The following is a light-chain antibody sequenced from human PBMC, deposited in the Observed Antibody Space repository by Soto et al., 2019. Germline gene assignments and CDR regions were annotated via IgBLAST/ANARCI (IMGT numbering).Light chain of an antibody. V-gene: IGKV3-20*01. CDR3: QQYGTSPLT. CDR1: QSVSSGY. J-gene: IGKJ4*01. Sequence: EIVLTQSPGTLSLSPGERATLSCRVSQSVSSGYLAWYQQKPGQAPRLLIYGASSRATGIPDRFSGSGSETDFTLTISRLEPEDFAVYYCQQYGTSPLTFGGGTRVEIK. CDR2: GAS.